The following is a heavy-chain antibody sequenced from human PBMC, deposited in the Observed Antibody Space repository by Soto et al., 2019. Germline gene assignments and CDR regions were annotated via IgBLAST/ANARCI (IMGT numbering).Heavy chain of an antibody. J-gene: IGHJ3*02. Sequence: PSETLSLTSAVYVGSFSWRYGSGFRQPSWKGWEWIGEINPSGSTNYNPSLKSRVTISVDTSKNQFSLKLSSVTAADTAVYYCARDDYDYVWGSYRFSGSDAFDIWGQGTMVT. V-gene: IGHV4-34*01. CDR3: ARDDYDYVWGSYRFSGSDAFDI. CDR2: INPSGST. D-gene: IGHD3-16*02. CDR1: VGSFSWRY.